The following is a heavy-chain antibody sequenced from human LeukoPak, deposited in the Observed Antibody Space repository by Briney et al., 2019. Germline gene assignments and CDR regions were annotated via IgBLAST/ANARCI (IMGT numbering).Heavy chain of an antibody. CDR1: GYTFTGYY. Sequence: GASVKVSCKASGYTFTGYYMHWARQAPGQGLEWMGWINPNSGGTNYAQKFQGRVTMTRDTSISTAYMELSRLRSDDTAVYYCARVTVAATRVYYIDYWGQGTLVTVSS. CDR3: ARVTVAATRVYYIDY. D-gene: IGHD2-15*01. V-gene: IGHV1-2*02. CDR2: INPNSGGT. J-gene: IGHJ4*02.